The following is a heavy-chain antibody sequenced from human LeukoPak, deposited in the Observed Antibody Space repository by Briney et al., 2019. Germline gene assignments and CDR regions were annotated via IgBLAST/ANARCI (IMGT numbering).Heavy chain of an antibody. CDR3: ARRILAAGQYFDY. V-gene: IGHV5-51*01. D-gene: IGHD6-13*01. CDR2: IYPGDSDT. CDR1: GYSFTSYW. J-gene: IGHJ4*02. Sequence: GESLKISCKGSGYSFTSYWIGWVRQMPGKGLEWMEIIYPGDSDTRYSPSFQGQVTISADKSISTAYLQWSSLKASDTAMYYCARRILAAGQYFDYWGQGTLVTVSS.